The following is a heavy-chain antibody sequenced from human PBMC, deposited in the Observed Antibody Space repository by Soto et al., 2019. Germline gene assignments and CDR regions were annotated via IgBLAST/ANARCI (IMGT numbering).Heavy chain of an antibody. J-gene: IGHJ4*02. CDR3: AKDGGSGSSSWYY. V-gene: IGHV3-53*01. Sequence: PGGSLRLSCAASGFIVSSNYMSWVRQAPGKGLEWVSVIFTGGSTSYADSVEGRFTISKDSSKNTLYLQMNSLRAEDTAVYYCAKDGGSGSSSWYYWGQGTLVTVSS. D-gene: IGHD6-13*01. CDR1: GFIVSSNY. CDR2: IFTGGST.